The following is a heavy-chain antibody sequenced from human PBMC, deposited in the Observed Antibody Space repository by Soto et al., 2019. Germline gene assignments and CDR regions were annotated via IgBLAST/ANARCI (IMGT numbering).Heavy chain of an antibody. CDR1: GGSISSGGYY. V-gene: IGHV4-31*03. CDR3: ARGRGYYDSSGYPGRAFDI. J-gene: IGHJ3*02. CDR2: IYYSGST. D-gene: IGHD3-22*01. Sequence: QVQPQESGPGLVKPSQTLSLTCTVSGGSISSGGYYWSWIRQHPGKGLEWIGYIYYSGSTYYNPSLKSRVTILVDTSKNQFSLKLSSVTAADTAVYFCARGRGYYDSSGYPGRAFDIWGQGTKVTV.